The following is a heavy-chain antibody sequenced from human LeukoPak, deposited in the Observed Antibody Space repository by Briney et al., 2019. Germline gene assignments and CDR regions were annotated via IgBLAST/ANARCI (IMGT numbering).Heavy chain of an antibody. V-gene: IGHV4-34*01. J-gene: IGHJ5*02. CDR2: INHSGST. CDR3: ARSPTRGSWFDP. Sequence: SETLSLTCAVYGGSFSGYYWSWIRQPPGKGLEWIGEINHSGSTNYNPSLKSRVTISVDTSKNQFSLKLSSVTAADTAVYYCARSPTRGSWFDPWGQGTLVTVSS. CDR1: GGSFSGYY. D-gene: IGHD3-10*01.